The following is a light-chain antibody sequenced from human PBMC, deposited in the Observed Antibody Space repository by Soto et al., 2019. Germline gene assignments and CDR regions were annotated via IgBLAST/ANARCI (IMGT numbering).Light chain of an antibody. CDR2: DVS. V-gene: IGLV2-14*01. CDR1: SSDVGGYNY. CDR3: SSYTSSRTLLYV. J-gene: IGLJ1*01. Sequence: QSVLTQPASVSGSPGQSITISCTGTSSDVGGYNYVSWYQQHPGKAPKLMIYDVSNRPSGVSNRFSGSKSGNTASLTISGLRAEDEADYYCSSYTSSRTLLYVFGTGTKLTVL.